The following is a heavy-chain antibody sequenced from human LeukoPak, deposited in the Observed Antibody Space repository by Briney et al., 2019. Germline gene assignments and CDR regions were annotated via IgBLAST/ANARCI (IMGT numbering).Heavy chain of an antibody. Sequence: SETLSLTCAVYGGSFSGYYWSWIRQPPGKGLEWIGEINHSGSTNYNPSLKSRVTISVDTSKNQFSLKLSSVTAADTAVYYCARVVGGEPLRRYKGYFDYWGQGTLVTVSS. CDR1: GGSFSGYY. J-gene: IGHJ4*02. V-gene: IGHV4-34*01. D-gene: IGHD1-14*01. CDR3: ARVVGGEPLRRYKGYFDY. CDR2: INHSGST.